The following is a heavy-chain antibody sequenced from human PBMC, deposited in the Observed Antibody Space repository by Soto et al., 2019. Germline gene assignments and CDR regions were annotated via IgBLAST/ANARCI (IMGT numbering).Heavy chain of an antibody. CDR2: IYNSGNT. CDR3: ARGPSGDKVDY. V-gene: IGHV4-30-4*01. D-gene: IGHD1-26*01. J-gene: IGHJ4*02. Sequence: SETLSLTCTVSGGSISSGDYDWSWIRQPPGKDLEWIGHIYNSGNTYSNPSLKSRVTISVDTSKNQFSLKLSSVTAADTAVYYCARGPSGDKVDYWGQGTLVTVSS. CDR1: GGSISSGDYD.